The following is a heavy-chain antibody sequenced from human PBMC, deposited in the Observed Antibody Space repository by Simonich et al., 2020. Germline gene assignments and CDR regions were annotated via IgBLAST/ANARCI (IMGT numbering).Heavy chain of an antibody. Sequence: QVQLVQSGAEVKKPGSSVKVSCKASGGTFTGYYMHWVRQAPGQGLEWMGRINPNSGGTNYAQKCQGRVTMTRDTSISTAYMELSRLRSDDTAVYYCARPRITIFGVVKGAFDIWGQGTMVTVSS. CDR3: ARPRITIFGVVKGAFDI. J-gene: IGHJ3*02. CDR2: INPNSGGT. V-gene: IGHV1-2*06. CDR1: GGTFTGYY. D-gene: IGHD3-3*01.